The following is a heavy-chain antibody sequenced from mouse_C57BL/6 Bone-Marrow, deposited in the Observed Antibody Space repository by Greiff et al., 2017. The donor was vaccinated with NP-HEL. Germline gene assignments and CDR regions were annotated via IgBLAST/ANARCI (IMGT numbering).Heavy chain of an antibody. CDR2: ISDGGSYT. Sequence: EVQVVESGGGLVKPGGSLKLSCAASGFTFSSYAMSWVRQTPEKRLEWVATISDGGSYTYYPDNVKGRFTISRDNAKNNLYLQMSHLNAEDTAMYYCARGLGLYYAMDYWGQGTSVTVSS. CDR1: GFTFSSYA. CDR3: ARGLGLYYAMDY. J-gene: IGHJ4*01. V-gene: IGHV5-4*01. D-gene: IGHD3-3*01.